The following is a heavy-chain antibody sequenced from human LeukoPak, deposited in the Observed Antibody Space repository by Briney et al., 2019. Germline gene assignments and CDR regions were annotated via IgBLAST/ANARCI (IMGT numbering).Heavy chain of an antibody. Sequence: GASVKVSCKASGYFFTTYSMSWVRQAPGQGLEWMGWINTNTGNPTYAQGFTGRFVFSLDTSVSTAYLQISSLKTEDTAVYFCARGQGGGYPSVVSLYYFDNWGQGSLVTVSS. V-gene: IGHV7-4-1*02. CDR3: ARGQGGGYPSVVSLYYFDN. D-gene: IGHD2-15*01. CDR2: INTNTGNP. CDR1: GYFFTTYS. J-gene: IGHJ4*02.